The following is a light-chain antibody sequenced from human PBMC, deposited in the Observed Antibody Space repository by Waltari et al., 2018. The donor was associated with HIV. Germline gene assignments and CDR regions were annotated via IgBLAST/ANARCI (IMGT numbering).Light chain of an antibody. CDR1: QSVNNGY. J-gene: IGKJ2*01. CDR3: LQHATLPYT. Sequence: EIVLTQSPATISLSPGGRSSLSCRASQSVNNGYLAWYQWKPGQAPRLVIYGPSRRATGVPDRFTGSGSGTDFTLTISRLQPEDFAVYYCLQHATLPYTFGQGTKLEI. V-gene: IGKV3-20*01. CDR2: GPS.